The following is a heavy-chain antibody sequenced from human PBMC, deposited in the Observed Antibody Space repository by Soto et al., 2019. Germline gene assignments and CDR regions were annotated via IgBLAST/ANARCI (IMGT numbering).Heavy chain of an antibody. Sequence: GGSLRLSCAASGFTFSDYAMSWVRQAPGKGLEWVSAISGSGDSTYYADSVKGRFTISRDNSKNTLYLQMNSLRAEDTAVYYCARDIIQVGVVVPAAMAPYYYYGMDVWGQGTTVTVSS. CDR1: GFTFSDYA. D-gene: IGHD2-2*01. CDR3: ARDIIQVGVVVPAAMAPYYYYGMDV. V-gene: IGHV3-23*01. J-gene: IGHJ6*02. CDR2: ISGSGDST.